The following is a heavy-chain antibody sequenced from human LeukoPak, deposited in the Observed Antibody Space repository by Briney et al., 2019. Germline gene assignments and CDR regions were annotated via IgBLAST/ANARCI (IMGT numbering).Heavy chain of an antibody. Sequence: ASVKVSCKASGYTFTGYFLNWVRQAPGQGLEWMGRINPSSGDTNYAQKFQGRVTLNRDTSISTAYMDLSSLRSDDTAVYYCTRESGSYHGNDYWGQGTLVTVSS. V-gene: IGHV1-2*06. CDR2: INPSSGDT. D-gene: IGHD1-26*01. J-gene: IGHJ4*02. CDR1: GYTFTGYF. CDR3: TRESGSYHGNDY.